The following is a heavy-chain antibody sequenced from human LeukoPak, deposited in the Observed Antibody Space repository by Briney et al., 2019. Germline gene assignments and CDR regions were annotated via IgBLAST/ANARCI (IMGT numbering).Heavy chain of an antibody. CDR3: ARALVVAARTYFFDY. Sequence: GASVKVSCKASGYTFTSYAMNWVRQAPGQGLEWMRWINTNTGNPTYAQGFTGRFVFSLDTSVSTAYLQISSLKAEDTAVYYCARALVVAARTYFFDYWGQGTLVTVSS. J-gene: IGHJ4*02. D-gene: IGHD2-15*01. CDR2: INTNTGNP. V-gene: IGHV7-4-1*02. CDR1: GYTFTSYA.